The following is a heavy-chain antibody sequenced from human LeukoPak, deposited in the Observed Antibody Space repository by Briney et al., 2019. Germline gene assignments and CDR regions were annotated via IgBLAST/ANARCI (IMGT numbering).Heavy chain of an antibody. CDR1: GGSISSSSYY. D-gene: IGHD2-15*01. CDR3: ARAVVVVAAFFDY. Sequence: SETMSLTCTVSGGSISSSSYYWGWIRQPPGKGLEWIGSIYYSGSTYYNPSLKSRVTRSVDRSKNQFSLKLSSVTAADTAVYYCARAVVVVAAFFDYWGQGTLVTVSS. V-gene: IGHV4-39*07. J-gene: IGHJ4*02. CDR2: IYYSGST.